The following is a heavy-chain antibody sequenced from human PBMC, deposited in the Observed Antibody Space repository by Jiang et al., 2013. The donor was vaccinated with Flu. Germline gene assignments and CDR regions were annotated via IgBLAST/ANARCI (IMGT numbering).Heavy chain of an antibody. CDR3: AHAKHFSDHFDY. D-gene: IGHD2-21*02. CDR1: GFSLSTSGVG. Sequence: KPTQTLTLTCTFSGFSLSTSGVGVGWIRQPPGKALEWLALIYWNDDKRYSPSLKSRLTITKDTSKNQVVLTMTNMDPVDTATYYCAHAKHFSDHFDYWGQGTLVTVSS. J-gene: IGHJ4*02. V-gene: IGHV2-5*01. CDR2: IYWNDDK.